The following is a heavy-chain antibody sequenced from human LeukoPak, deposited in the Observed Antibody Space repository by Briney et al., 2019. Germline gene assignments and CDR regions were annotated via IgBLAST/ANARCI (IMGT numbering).Heavy chain of an antibody. CDR1: GFTFSSYE. Sequence: GGSLRLSCAASGFTFSSYEMNWVRQAPGKGLEWGSYISSSGSTIYYADSVKGRFTISRDNAKNSLYLQMNSLRAEDTAVYYCARTPGGRGYCGGDCFTFDYWGQGTLVTVSS. CDR2: ISSSGSTI. J-gene: IGHJ4*02. D-gene: IGHD2-21*02. V-gene: IGHV3-48*03. CDR3: ARTPGGRGYCGGDCFTFDY.